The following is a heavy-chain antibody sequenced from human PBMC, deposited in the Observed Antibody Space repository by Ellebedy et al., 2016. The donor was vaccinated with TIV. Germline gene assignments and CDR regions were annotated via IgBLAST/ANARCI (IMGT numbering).Heavy chain of an antibody. V-gene: IGHV1-2*02. J-gene: IGHJ5*01. CDR1: RYGFTGYY. CDR3: ARALAARPVGNWFDS. D-gene: IGHD6-6*01. Sequence: ASVKVSXKASRYGFTGYYIHWVRQAPGEGLEWMGWINPNNGGTKSAQTFQGRVTMTRDTSITTAYMEMTSLRSDDTAVYYCARALAARPVGNWFDSWGQGTLVTVSS. CDR2: INPNNGGT.